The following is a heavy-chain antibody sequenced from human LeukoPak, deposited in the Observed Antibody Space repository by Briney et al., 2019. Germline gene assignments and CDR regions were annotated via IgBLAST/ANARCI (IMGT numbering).Heavy chain of an antibody. CDR1: GFTFSSYA. D-gene: IGHD1-14*01. CDR2: ISSNGGST. J-gene: IGHJ4*02. CDR3: VNAPGREPYYFDY. Sequence: PGGSLRLSCSASGFTFSSYAMHWVRQAPGKGLEYVSAISSNGGSTYYADSVKGRFTISRDNSKNTLYLQMSSLRAEDTAVYYCVNAPGREPYYFDYWGQGTLVTVST. V-gene: IGHV3-64D*06.